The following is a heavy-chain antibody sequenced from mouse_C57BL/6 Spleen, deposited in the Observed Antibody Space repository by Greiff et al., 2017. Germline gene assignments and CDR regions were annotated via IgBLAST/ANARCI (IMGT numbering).Heavy chain of an antibody. J-gene: IGHJ2*01. V-gene: IGHV1-42*01. D-gene: IGHD3-3*01. Sequence: EVQLQQSGPELVKPGASVKISCKASGYSFTGYYMNWVKQSPEKSLEWIGEINPSTGGTTYNQKFKAKATLTVDKSSSTAYMQLKSLTAEDSAVYYCARWGEKTGLLDYWGQGTTLTVSS. CDR2: INPSTGGT. CDR1: GYSFTGYY. CDR3: ARWGEKTGLLDY.